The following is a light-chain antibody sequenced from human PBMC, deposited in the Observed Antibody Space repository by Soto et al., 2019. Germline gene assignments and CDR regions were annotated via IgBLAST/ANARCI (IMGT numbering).Light chain of an antibody. CDR1: QSVSTN. V-gene: IGKV3D-15*01. CDR3: QQYNNWPAIT. CDR2: GVS. Sequence: EIVMTQSPSTLSVYPGDRATLSCRASQSVSTNLAWYQQKPGQAPRLLIYGVSTRATGIPARFSGSGSGTEFTLTISSLQSEDFAVYYCQQYNNWPAITFGQGTRLEIK. J-gene: IGKJ5*01.